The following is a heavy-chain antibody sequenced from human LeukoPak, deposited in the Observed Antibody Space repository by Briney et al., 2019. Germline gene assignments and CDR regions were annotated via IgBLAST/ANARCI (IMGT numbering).Heavy chain of an antibody. D-gene: IGHD2-2*01. V-gene: IGHV4-59*01. CDR2: IYYSGST. CDR3: ARVNIVVVPAATNWFEP. CDR1: GGSISSYY. Sequence: PSETLSLTCTVSGGSISSYYWSWIRQPPGKGLEWIGYIYYSGSTNYNPSLKSRVTISVATSKKQSSLKLTSVPAADTAVHYCARVNIVVVPAATNWFEPWGQGTLVTVSS. J-gene: IGHJ5*02.